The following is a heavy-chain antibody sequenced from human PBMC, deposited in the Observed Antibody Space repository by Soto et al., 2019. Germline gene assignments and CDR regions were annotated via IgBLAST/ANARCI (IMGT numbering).Heavy chain of an antibody. Sequence: QVQLQESGPGLVKPSQTLSLTCTVSGGSISSGGYYWSWIRQHPGKDLEWIAYIYSSGNTDYNPSLKSRVIMSVDTSNTQFSLKLRSVTAADTAVYYCARGRFWYFDLWGRGSLVSVSS. CDR2: IYSSGNT. CDR1: GGSISSGGYY. J-gene: IGHJ2*01. CDR3: ARGRFWYFDL. V-gene: IGHV4-31*03.